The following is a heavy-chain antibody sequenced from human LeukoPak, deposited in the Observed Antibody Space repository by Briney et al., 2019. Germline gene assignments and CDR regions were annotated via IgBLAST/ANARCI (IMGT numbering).Heavy chain of an antibody. CDR1: GGSVSSSRWA. Sequence: SQTLSLTCAISGGSVSSSRWAWNWIRQSPSRALEWRRKTNYRSKWNNGYAVSVKIRITINQDQSKNQFSLQLNSITPDDTAVYYCARNGYGGNSDPYAGGGQGTLVTASS. J-gene: IGHJ4*02. D-gene: IGHD4-23*01. CDR3: ARNGYGGNSDPYAG. V-gene: IGHV6-1*01. CDR2: TNYRSKWNN.